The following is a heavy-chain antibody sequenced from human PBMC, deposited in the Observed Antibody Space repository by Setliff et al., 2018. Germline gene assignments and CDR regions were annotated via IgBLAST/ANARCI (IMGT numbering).Heavy chain of an antibody. D-gene: IGHD2-2*01. CDR3: SRLVRYCTRTSCQRASGEDY. V-gene: IGHV1-18*01. CDR2: ISAYSGNT. J-gene: IGHJ4*02. Sequence: ASVKVSCKASGYTFTSYAINWVRQAPGQGLEWVGWISAYSGNTYYAQKFQGRVTMTTDTSTATAYLELRSLRSDDTAVYYCSRLVRYCTRTSCQRASGEDYWGQGTLVTVSS. CDR1: GYTFTSYA.